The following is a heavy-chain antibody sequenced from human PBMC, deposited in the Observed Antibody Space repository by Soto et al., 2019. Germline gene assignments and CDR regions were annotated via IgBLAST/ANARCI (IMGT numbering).Heavy chain of an antibody. CDR2: INPSGGST. Sequence: QVQLVQSGAEVERPGASVRVSCKASGYTFTSYYMHWVRQAPGQGLEWMGIINPSGGSTTYAQKFQGRATMTRETSKGTVYMELSSLRSEDTAVYHCARAGSSGRRFDYWGQGTLVTVSS. V-gene: IGHV1-46*03. D-gene: IGHD6-19*01. CDR3: ARAGSSGRRFDY. J-gene: IGHJ4*02. CDR1: GYTFTSYY.